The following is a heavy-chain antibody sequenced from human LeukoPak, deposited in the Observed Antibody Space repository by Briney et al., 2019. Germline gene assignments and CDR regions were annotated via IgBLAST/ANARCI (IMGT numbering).Heavy chain of an antibody. CDR3: ARRDSSSLIDY. Sequence: GGSLRLSCAASGFTFTNYAMHWVRQAPGKGLEWVAVVSYDGSRRYYADSVKGRFTISRDSSKNTLYLQMDSLRAEDTAVYYCARRDSSSLIDYWGQGTLVTVSS. V-gene: IGHV3-30*01. J-gene: IGHJ4*02. CDR2: VSYDGSRR. CDR1: GFTFTNYA. D-gene: IGHD6-6*01.